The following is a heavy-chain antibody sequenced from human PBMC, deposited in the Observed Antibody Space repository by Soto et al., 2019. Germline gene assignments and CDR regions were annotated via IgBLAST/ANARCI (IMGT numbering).Heavy chain of an antibody. J-gene: IGHJ4*01. CDR3: AKDRLEEVGTFFDC. CDR1: VFTFSSYA. CDR2: ISYDGSNK. Sequence: PXGSLRLSCATSVFTFSSYAMHCVRHAPGKWLEWVAVISYDGSNKYYADSVKGRFTISRDSSKNTLFLQMNSLRAEDAASYYCAKDRLEEVGTFFDCWRHGSLGIVSS. V-gene: IGHV3-30-3*01. D-gene: IGHD6-13*01.